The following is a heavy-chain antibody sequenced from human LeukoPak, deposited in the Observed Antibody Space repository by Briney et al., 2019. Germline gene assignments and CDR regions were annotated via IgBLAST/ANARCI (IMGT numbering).Heavy chain of an antibody. V-gene: IGHV4-34*01. J-gene: IGHJ4*02. D-gene: IGHD6-19*01. CDR1: GESFTSYY. CDR2: INHSGST. Sequence: SETLSLTCAVYGESFTSYYWTWIRQPPGKGLEWIGEINHSGSTNYDPSLKSRVTISVDTSKTQFSLRLTALTAADTAVYYCARKSSSGWTNHHYFDYWGQGTLVTVSS. CDR3: ARKSSSGWTNHHYFDY.